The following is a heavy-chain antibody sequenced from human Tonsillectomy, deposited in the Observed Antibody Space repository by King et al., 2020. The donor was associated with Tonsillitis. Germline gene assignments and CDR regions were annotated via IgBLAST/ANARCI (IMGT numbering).Heavy chain of an antibody. Sequence: VQLQQWGAGLLKPSETLSLTCAVYGGSFSGYYWNWIRQPPGKGLEWIGELNHSGSTNSNPSLKSRVTISLDTSKNQFSLKLSSVTAADTAMYYCAREISYYGSTSGFDYWGQGTLVTASS. CDR2: LNHSGST. CDR3: AREISYYGSTSGFDY. V-gene: IGHV4-34*01. J-gene: IGHJ4*02. D-gene: IGHD2-2*01. CDR1: GGSFSGYY.